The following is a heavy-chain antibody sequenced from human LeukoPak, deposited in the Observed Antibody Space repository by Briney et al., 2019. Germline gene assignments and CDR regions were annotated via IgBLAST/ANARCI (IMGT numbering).Heavy chain of an antibody. CDR1: GGSFSDYY. D-gene: IGHD2-2*02. V-gene: IGHV4-34*01. CDR3: AIRYCSSASCYMYY. Sequence: SETLSLTCAVYGGSFSDYYWSWIPHPPGKGLEWIGEINHSGRTNYNPSLKSRVTISVDTSKKQFSLKLSSVTAADTAVYYCAIRYCSSASCYMYYWGQGTLVTVSS. J-gene: IGHJ4*02. CDR2: INHSGRT.